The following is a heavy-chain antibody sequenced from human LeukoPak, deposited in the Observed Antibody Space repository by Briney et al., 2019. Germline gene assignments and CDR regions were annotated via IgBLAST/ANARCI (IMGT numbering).Heavy chain of an antibody. CDR1: GFTFSSST. V-gene: IGHV3-21*01. J-gene: IGHJ4*02. CDR3: ARDSTDYYDSSGYYGALDS. CDR2: ISSRSDYI. D-gene: IGHD3-22*01. Sequence: PGGSLRLSCAASGFTFSSSTMNWVRQAPGKGLEWVSIISSRSDYIYYADSVKGRFTISRDNAQNSLYLQMHSLRAEDTAVYYCARDSTDYYDSSGYYGALDSWGQGTLVTVSS.